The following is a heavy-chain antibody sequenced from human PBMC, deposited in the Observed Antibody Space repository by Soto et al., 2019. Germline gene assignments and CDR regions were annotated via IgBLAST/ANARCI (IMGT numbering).Heavy chain of an antibody. D-gene: IGHD3-3*01. V-gene: IGHV2-5*02. CDR1: GFSLSTSGVG. CDR3: ARYYDFWSGYYYYYYGMDV. CDR2: IYWDDDK. J-gene: IGHJ6*02. Sequence: QITLKESGTTLVKPTQTLTLTRTFSGFSLSTSGVGVGWIRQPPGKALEWLALIYWDDDKRYSPSLKSRLTITKDSAKNQVVLTMTNMDPVDTATYYCARYYDFWSGYYYYYYGMDVWGQGTTVTVSS.